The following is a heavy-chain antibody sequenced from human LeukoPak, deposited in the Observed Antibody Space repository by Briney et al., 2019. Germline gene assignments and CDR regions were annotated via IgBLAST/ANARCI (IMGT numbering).Heavy chain of an antibody. Sequence: GGSLRLSCAASGFTISGFWMHWVRQVPGEGLVWVARMNSAGTTINYADSVKGRFTISRDNVRNTLHLQMNNLSLEDTAVYFCIREVQVRASASLGLWGRGTLITVS. CDR1: GFTISGFW. CDR3: IREVQVRASASLGL. V-gene: IGHV3-74*01. CDR2: MNSAGTTI. J-gene: IGHJ4*01. D-gene: IGHD1-1*01.